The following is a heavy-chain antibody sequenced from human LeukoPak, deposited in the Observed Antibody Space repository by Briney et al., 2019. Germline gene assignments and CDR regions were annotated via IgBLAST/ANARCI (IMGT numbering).Heavy chain of an antibody. Sequence: PGGSLRLSCAASGFTFSSYWMHWVRHIPGKGLVWVSRINSDGSSTTYADSVKGRFTISRDNAKSTLYLQMNSLRAEDTAVYYCATLAENRDSGYYFDSWGQGTLVTVSS. CDR3: ATLAENRDSGYYFDS. D-gene: IGHD3-10*01. CDR1: GFTFSSYW. CDR2: INSDGSST. J-gene: IGHJ4*02. V-gene: IGHV3-74*01.